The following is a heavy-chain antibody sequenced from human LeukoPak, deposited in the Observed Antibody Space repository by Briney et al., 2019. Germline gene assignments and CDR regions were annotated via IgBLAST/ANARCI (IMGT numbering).Heavy chain of an antibody. D-gene: IGHD3-22*01. CDR1: GFTFSSYN. J-gene: IGHJ4*02. CDR3: ARDGKYYYDSSGYALFDY. CDR2: ISSSSSNI. V-gene: IGHV3-21*01. Sequence: PGGSLRLSCAASGFTFSSYNMNWVRQAPGKGLEWVSCISSSSSNIYYADSVKGRFTISRDNAKNSLYQQMNSLRAEDTAVYYCARDGKYYYDSSGYALFDYWGQGTLVTVSS.